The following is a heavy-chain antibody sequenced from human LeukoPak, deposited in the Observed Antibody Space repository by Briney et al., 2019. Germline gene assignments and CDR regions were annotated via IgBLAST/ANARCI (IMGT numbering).Heavy chain of an antibody. D-gene: IGHD3-3*01. CDR2: ISAYNGNT. CDR3: ARGGITIFGVASSDFDY. J-gene: IGHJ4*02. V-gene: IGHV1-18*01. CDR1: GYPFTSYG. Sequence: ASVKVSCKASGYPFTSYGISWVRQAPGQGLAWMGWISAYNGNTNYAQKFQGRVTMTTDTSTSTAYMELRSLRSDDTAVYYCARGGITIFGVASSDFDYWGQGTLVTVSS.